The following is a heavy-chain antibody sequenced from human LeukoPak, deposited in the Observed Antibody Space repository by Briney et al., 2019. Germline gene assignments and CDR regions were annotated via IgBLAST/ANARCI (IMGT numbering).Heavy chain of an antibody. CDR3: ARGYGDYDY. D-gene: IGHD4-17*01. CDR1: GGSISRNY. J-gene: IGHJ4*02. V-gene: IGHV4-4*07. CDR2: ISTSGST. Sequence: SETLSLTCTVSGGSISRNYWSWIRHPPGKGLEWIGRISTSGSTNYNPSLKRRVTMSVDTSKNQLSLKLSSVTAADTAVYYCARGYGDYDYWGQGTLVTVSS.